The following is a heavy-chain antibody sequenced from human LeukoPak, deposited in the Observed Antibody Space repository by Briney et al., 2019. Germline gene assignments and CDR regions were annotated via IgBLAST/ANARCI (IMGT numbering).Heavy chain of an antibody. V-gene: IGHV3-7*01. CDR2: IKDDGSDK. Sequence: GGSLRLSCAASGFRFSRYWMGWVRQAPGKGLEWVANIKDDGSDKYYVDSVKGRFTISRDNAKSSLYLQLNWLRVDDTAMYYCARDFDIWGQGTMVAVSS. CDR3: ARDFDI. J-gene: IGHJ3*02. CDR1: GFRFSRYW.